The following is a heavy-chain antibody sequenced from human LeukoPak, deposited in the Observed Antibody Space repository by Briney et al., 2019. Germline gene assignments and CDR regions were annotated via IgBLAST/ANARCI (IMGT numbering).Heavy chain of an antibody. CDR1: GFTVSSNY. V-gene: IGHV3-66*01. Sequence: PGGSLRLSCAASGFTVSSNYMSWVRQAPGKGLEWVSVIYSGGSTYYADSVKGRFTISRDNFKNTLYLQMNSLRAEDTAVYYCARDSPPYYDSSGVWGQGTLVTVSS. CDR2: IYSGGST. CDR3: ARDSPPYYDSSGV. J-gene: IGHJ4*02. D-gene: IGHD3-22*01.